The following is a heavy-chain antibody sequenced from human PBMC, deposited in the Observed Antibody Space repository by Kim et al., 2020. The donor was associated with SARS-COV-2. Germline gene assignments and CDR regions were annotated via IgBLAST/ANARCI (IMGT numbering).Heavy chain of an antibody. V-gene: IGHV4-34*01. CDR2: INHSGST. Sequence: SETLSLTCAVYGGSFSDYYWSWIRQPPGKGLEWIGEINHSGSTNHNPSLKSRVTISVDTSKNQFSLRLSSVTAADTAVYYCASSGYDFWRGYFYYGMPVWGQGTTLTVSS. J-gene: IGHJ6*02. CDR1: GGSFSDYY. D-gene: IGHD3-3*01. CDR3: ASSGYDFWRGYFYYGMPV.